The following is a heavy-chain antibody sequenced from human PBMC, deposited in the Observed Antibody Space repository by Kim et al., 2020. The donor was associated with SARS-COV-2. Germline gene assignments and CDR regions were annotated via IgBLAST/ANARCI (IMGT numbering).Heavy chain of an antibody. CDR2: T. CDR3: ARTPYGDYGDY. V-gene: IGHV4-31*02. Sequence: TYYNPALKSRVTISVDTSKNQFSLKLSSVTAADTAVYYCARTPYGDYGDYWGQGTLVTVSS. J-gene: IGHJ4*02. D-gene: IGHD4-17*01.